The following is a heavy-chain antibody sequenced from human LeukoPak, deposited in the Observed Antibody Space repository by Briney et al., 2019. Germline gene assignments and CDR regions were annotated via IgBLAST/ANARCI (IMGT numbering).Heavy chain of an antibody. CDR1: GFTFSSYW. CDR3: AKVGGRGYYYYYMDV. V-gene: IGHV3-7*01. J-gene: IGHJ6*03. Sequence: PGGSLRLSCAASGFTFSSYWMSWVRQAPGKGLEWVANIKQDGSEKYYVDSVKGRFTISRDNAKNPLYLQMNSLRAEDTAVYYCAKVGGRGYYYYYMDVWGKGTTVTISS. D-gene: IGHD2-15*01. CDR2: IKQDGSEK.